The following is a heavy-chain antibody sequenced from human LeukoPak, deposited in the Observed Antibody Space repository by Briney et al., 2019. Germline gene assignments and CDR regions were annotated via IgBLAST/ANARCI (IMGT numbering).Heavy chain of an antibody. J-gene: IGHJ6*03. CDR3: ARRRIYSNYYYYYSYMDV. V-gene: IGHV4-34*01. D-gene: IGHD4-11*01. CDR2: INHSGST. Sequence: SETLSLTCAVYGGSFSGYYWSWIRQPPGKGLEWIGEINHSGSTNYSPYLKSRVTISVDTSKNQFSLKLSSVTAADTAVYYCARRRIYSNYYYYYSYMDVWGKGTTITVSS. CDR1: GGSFSGYY.